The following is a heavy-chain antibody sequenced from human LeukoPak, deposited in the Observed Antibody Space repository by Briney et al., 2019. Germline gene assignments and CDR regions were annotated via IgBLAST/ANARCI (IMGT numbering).Heavy chain of an antibody. CDR3: AREAYKTGLFDY. D-gene: IGHD3-16*01. V-gene: IGHV3-64*01. CDR2: ISSNGGST. J-gene: IGHJ4*02. Sequence: GGSLRLSCAASGFTFSSYAMHWVRQAPGKGLEYVSAISSNGGSTYYANSVKGRFTISRDNSKNTLYLQMGSLRAEDMAVYYCAREAYKTGLFDYWGQGTLVTVSS. CDR1: GFTFSSYA.